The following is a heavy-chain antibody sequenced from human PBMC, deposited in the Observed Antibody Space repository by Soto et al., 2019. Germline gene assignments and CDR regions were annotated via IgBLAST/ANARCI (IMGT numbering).Heavy chain of an antibody. CDR1: GGSISSSSYY. V-gene: IGHV4-39*01. CDR3: ARHVIVVGLGMDV. Sequence: NPSETLSLTCTVSGGSISSSSYYWGWIRQPPGKGLEWIGSIYYSGNTYYNPSLKSRVTISVDTAKNQFSLKLSSVTAADTAVYYCARHVIVVGLGMDVWGQGTTVTVSS. D-gene: IGHD3-22*01. CDR2: IYYSGNT. J-gene: IGHJ6*02.